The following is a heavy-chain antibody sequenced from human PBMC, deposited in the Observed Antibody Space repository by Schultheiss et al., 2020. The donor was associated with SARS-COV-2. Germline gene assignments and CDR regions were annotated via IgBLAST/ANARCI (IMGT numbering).Heavy chain of an antibody. CDR2: ISGSGGST. D-gene: IGHD3-3*01. J-gene: IGHJ4*02. CDR1: GFTFSSYA. Sequence: GGSLRLSCAASGFTFSSYAMSWVRQAPGKGLEWVSAISGSGGSTYYADSVKGRFTISRDNSKNTLYLQMNSLRAEDTAVYYCAKDQGYDFSSGYSDYWGQGTLVTVSS. CDR3: AKDQGYDFSSGYSDY. V-gene: IGHV3-23*01.